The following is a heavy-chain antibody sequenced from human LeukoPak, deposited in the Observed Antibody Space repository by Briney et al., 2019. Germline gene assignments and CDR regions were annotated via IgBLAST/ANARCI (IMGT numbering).Heavy chain of an antibody. CDR3: VKDHDWGAFHI. CDR1: GFTFSTYA. D-gene: IGHD7-27*01. J-gene: IGHJ3*02. V-gene: IGHV3-64D*06. Sequence: GGSLRLSCSASGFTFSTYAMHWVRQAPGKGLEYVSGISSNGCTTYYADSVKGRFTISRDNSKNTLFLQMSSLRAEDTAVYYCVKDHDWGAFHIWGQGTMVTVSS. CDR2: ISSNGCTT.